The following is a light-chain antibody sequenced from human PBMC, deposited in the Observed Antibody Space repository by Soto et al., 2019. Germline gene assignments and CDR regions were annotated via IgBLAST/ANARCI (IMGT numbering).Light chain of an antibody. CDR1: QSVLYSSNNKNY. Sequence: DIVMTQSPDSLAVSLGERAAINCKSSQSVLYSSNNKNYLAWYQQKPGQPPKLLIYWASTRESGVPDRFSGSGSGTHFTLSMSSLQAEDVAVYCCQQYYNTPPTFGGGTKVELK. CDR2: WAS. CDR3: QQYYNTPPT. V-gene: IGKV4-1*01. J-gene: IGKJ4*01.